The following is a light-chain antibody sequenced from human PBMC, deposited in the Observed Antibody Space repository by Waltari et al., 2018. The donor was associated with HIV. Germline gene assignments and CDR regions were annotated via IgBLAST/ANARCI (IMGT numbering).Light chain of an antibody. CDR1: SSNTGAGFD. CDR2: GNT. V-gene: IGLV1-40*01. Sequence: QSVLTQPPSVSGAPGQRVTISCTGSSSNTGAGFDVHWYQQLPGKAPKLLLYGNTNRPSGVPDRFSGSKSGTSASLAITGLQAEDEADYYCQSYDSSLSGLLFGGGTKLTVL. CDR3: QSYDSSLSGLL. J-gene: IGLJ2*01.